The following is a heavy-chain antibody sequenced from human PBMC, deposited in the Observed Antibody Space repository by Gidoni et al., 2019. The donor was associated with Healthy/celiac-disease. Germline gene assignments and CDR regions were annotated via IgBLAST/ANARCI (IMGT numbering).Heavy chain of an antibody. D-gene: IGHD3-22*01. Sequence: QVQLVESGGGVVQPGRSLRLPCAASGFPFSSYAMHWVRQAPGKGLEWVAVISYDGSNKYYADSVKGRFTISRDNSKNTLYLQMNSLRAEDTAVYYCARDYYDSSGPFDYWGQGTLVTVSS. CDR3: ARDYYDSSGPFDY. CDR1: GFPFSSYA. J-gene: IGHJ4*02. CDR2: ISYDGSNK. V-gene: IGHV3-30*04.